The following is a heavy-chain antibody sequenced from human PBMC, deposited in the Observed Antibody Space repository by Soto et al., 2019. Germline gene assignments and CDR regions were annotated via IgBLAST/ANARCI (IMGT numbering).Heavy chain of an antibody. CDR1: GFTFSSYA. CDR2: ISYDGSNK. V-gene: IGHV3-30-3*01. Sequence: GGSLRLSCAASGFTFSSYAMHWVRQAPGKGLEWVAVISYDGSNKYYSDSVKGRFTISRDNSKNTLYLQMNSLRAEDTAVYYCARSDLLRYFDWPQDYWGQGTLVTVSS. J-gene: IGHJ4*02. D-gene: IGHD3-9*01. CDR3: ARSDLLRYFDWPQDY.